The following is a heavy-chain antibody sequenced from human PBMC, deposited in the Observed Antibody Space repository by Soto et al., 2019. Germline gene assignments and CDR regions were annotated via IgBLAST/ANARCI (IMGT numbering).Heavy chain of an antibody. Sequence: SEALSLTCTVSGVSISSYYWSWIRQPPGKGLEWIGCIYYSGSSNYNPSLKSRVTISVDTSKNQFSLKLSSVTAADTAVYYCARHRSASGSAYFDPWGQGILVTVS. J-gene: IGHJ5*01. CDR3: ARHRSASGSAYFDP. V-gene: IGHV4-59*01. CDR2: IYYSGSS. CDR1: GVSISSYY. D-gene: IGHD3-3*01.